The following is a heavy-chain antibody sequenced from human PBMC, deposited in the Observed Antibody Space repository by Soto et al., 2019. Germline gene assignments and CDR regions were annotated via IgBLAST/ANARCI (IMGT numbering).Heavy chain of an antibody. CDR1: GFTFSSYT. D-gene: IGHD1-26*01. J-gene: IGHJ4*02. CDR3: ARVIYEESYHDY. Sequence: PGGSLRLSCAASGFTFSSYTMSWVRQAPGKGLEWVSSITSISSYIYYTDSVKGRFTISRDNAKNSLYLQMNSLRADDTAVYYCARVIYEESYHDYWGQGTLVTSPQ. V-gene: IGHV3-21*01. CDR2: ITSISSYI.